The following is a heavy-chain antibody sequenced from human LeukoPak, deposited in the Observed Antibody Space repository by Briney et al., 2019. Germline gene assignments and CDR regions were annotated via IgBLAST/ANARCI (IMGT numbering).Heavy chain of an antibody. Sequence: ASVKFSCKASGYSSSLYGITWARQAPGQGLEYLGWISASDGTTNYAQKVQDRVTMTTDTSTSTAYLELRSLRSEDTAVYYCARCGAAVTTHFSHWGQGTLVTVSS. CDR2: ISASDGTT. D-gene: IGHD4-17*01. V-gene: IGHV1-18*01. CDR3: ARCGAAVTTHFSH. CDR1: GYSSSLYG. J-gene: IGHJ4*02.